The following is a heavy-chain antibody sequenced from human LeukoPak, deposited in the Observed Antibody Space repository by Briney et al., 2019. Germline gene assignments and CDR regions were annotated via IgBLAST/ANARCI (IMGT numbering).Heavy chain of an antibody. V-gene: IGHV1-69*05. D-gene: IGHD6-19*01. Sequence: SVKVSCKASGGTFSSYAISWVRQAPGQGLEWMGGIIPIFGTANYAQKFQGRVTITTDESTSTAYMELSSLRSEDTAVYYCARGAGYSSGWYYSYYYYMDVWGKGTTVTDSS. CDR3: ARGAGYSSGWYYSYYYYMDV. J-gene: IGHJ6*03. CDR1: GGTFSSYA. CDR2: IIPIFGTA.